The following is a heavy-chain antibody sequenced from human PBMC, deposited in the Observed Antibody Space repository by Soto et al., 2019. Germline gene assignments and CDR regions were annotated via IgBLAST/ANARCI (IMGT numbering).Heavy chain of an antibody. V-gene: IGHV3-23*01. J-gene: IGHJ6*03. Sequence: GGSLRLSCAASGFTFSSYAMSWVRQAPGKGLEWVSAISGSGGSTYYADSVKGRFTISRDNSKNTLYLQMNSLRAEDTAVYYCAKDLYDGYYYYYYMDVWGKGTTVTVSS. CDR2: ISGSGGST. CDR3: AKDLYDGYYYYYYMDV. CDR1: GFTFSSYA. D-gene: IGHD5-12*01.